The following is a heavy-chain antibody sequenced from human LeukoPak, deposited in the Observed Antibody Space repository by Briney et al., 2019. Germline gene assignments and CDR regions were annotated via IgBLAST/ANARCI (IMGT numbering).Heavy chain of an antibody. CDR2: IYYSGST. Sequence: SETLSLTCTVSGGSISSYYWSWIRQPPGKGLEWIGSIYYSGSTYYNPSLKSRVTISVDTSKNQFSLKLSSVTAADTAVYYCARQPGWSYYMDVWGKGTTVTVSS. V-gene: IGHV4-59*08. CDR1: GGSISSYY. J-gene: IGHJ6*03. D-gene: IGHD6-19*01. CDR3: ARQPGWSYYMDV.